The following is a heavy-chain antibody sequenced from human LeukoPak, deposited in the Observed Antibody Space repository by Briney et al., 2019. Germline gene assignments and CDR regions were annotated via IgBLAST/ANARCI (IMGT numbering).Heavy chain of an antibody. J-gene: IGHJ4*02. CDR1: GYSISSGYY. V-gene: IGHV4-38-2*01. CDR3: ASKHYDFWSGYYRRGYYFDY. D-gene: IGHD3-3*01. Sequence: SETLSLTXAVSGYSISSGYYWGWIRHPPGKGLEWIGSIYHSGSTYYNPSLKSRVTISVDTSKNQFSLKLSSVTAADTAVYYCASKHYDFWSGYYRRGYYFDYWGQGTLVTVSS. CDR2: IYHSGST.